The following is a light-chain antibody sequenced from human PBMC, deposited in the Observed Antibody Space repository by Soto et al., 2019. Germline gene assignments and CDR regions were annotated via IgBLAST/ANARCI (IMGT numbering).Light chain of an antibody. V-gene: IGKV3-11*01. Sequence: EIVLTQSPATLSLSPGERATLSCRASQSVSSYLAWYQQKPGQAPRLLIYDASNRATGIPARFSGSGSGPDFALTIRSPGPEHFAVYYCQQRSNWPPFTFGPGTKVDIK. J-gene: IGKJ3*01. CDR3: QQRSNWPPFT. CDR1: QSVSSY. CDR2: DAS.